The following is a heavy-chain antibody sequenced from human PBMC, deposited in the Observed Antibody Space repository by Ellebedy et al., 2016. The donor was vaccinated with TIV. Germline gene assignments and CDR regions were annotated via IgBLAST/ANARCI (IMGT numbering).Heavy chain of an antibody. J-gene: IGHJ5*01. CDR3: VRESTVVNPGWFDT. V-gene: IGHV1-2*02. CDR1: GYSFGGNY. CDR2: MNPNNGGT. Sequence: AASVKVSCKASGYSFGGNYLHWARQAPGQGLEWMGWMNPNNGGTNYAEKFQGKVTMTRDASISTAYMELTSLTSDDTAVYWCVRESTVVNPGWFDTWGQGTQVTVSS. D-gene: IGHD4-23*01.